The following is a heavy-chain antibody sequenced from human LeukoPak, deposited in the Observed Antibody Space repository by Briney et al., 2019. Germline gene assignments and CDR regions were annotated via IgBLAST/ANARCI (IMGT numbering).Heavy chain of an antibody. V-gene: IGHV4-39*07. CDR1: GFTFSSYS. CDR3: ARAQRAGYSYGLYDY. D-gene: IGHD5-18*01. Sequence: GSLRLSCAASGFTFSSYSMNWVRQAPGKGLEWIGSIYYSGSTYYNPSLKSRVTISVDTSKNQFSLKLSSVTAADTAVYYCARAQRAGYSYGLYDYWGQGTLVTVSS. J-gene: IGHJ4*02. CDR2: IYYSGST.